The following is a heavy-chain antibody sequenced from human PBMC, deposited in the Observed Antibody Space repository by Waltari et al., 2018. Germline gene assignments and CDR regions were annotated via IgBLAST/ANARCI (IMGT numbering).Heavy chain of an antibody. V-gene: IGHV3-30*02. CDR3: AKGAYHVSSSNGDS. Sequence: QGQLLASGGGVVQPGGSLSLYCPDSAFTSGSNDLHWVRRTPGKGLEWVAVIWFDGSNQFYADSVKGRFTISRDNSKNTAYLHMNSLRAEDTAIYYCAKGAYHVSSSNGDSWGQGTLVIVSS. CDR1: AFTSGSND. J-gene: IGHJ4*02. D-gene: IGHD6-6*01. CDR2: IWFDGSNQ.